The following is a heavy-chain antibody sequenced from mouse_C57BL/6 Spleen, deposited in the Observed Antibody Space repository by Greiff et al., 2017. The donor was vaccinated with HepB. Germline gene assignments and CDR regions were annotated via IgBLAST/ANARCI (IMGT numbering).Heavy chain of an antibody. V-gene: IGHV1-76*01. CDR3: ARGLFITTVVATDDYAMDY. Sequence: QVQLQQSGAELVRPGASVKLSCKASGYTFTDYYINWVKQRPGQGLEWIARIYPGSGNTYYNEKFKGKATLTAEKSSSTAYMQLSSLTSEDSAVYFCARGLFITTVVATDDYAMDYWGQGTSVTVSS. J-gene: IGHJ4*01. D-gene: IGHD1-1*01. CDR1: GYTFTDYY. CDR2: IYPGSGNT.